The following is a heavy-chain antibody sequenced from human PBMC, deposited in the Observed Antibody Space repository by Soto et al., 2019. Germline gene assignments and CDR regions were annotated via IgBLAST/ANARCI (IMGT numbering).Heavy chain of an antibody. Sequence: ASVKVSCKASGGTFSSYAISWVRQAPGQGLEWMGGIIPIFGTANYAQKFQGRVTITADESTSTAYMELSSLRSEDTAVYYCARTRMTTVVTGSWYYYYGMDVWGQGTTVTVSS. CDR3: ARTRMTTVVTGSWYYYYGMDV. D-gene: IGHD4-17*01. CDR1: GGTFSSYA. J-gene: IGHJ6*02. V-gene: IGHV1-69*13. CDR2: IIPIFGTA.